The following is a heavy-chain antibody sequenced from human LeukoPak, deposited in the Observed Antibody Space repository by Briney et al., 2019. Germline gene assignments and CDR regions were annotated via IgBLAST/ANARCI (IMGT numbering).Heavy chain of an antibody. D-gene: IGHD4-17*01. J-gene: IGHJ5*02. CDR1: GGSISSSSYY. CDR2: FYYSGST. CDR3: ARLGAEGLYGDYVDDLYNLFVP. Sequence: SETLSLTCTVSGGSISSSSYYWGGIRQPQGKGLEWIGSFYYSGSTYYNPSLKSRVTISVDTSKHQCSLTLSSVTAADTAVYYCARLGAEGLYGDYVDDLYNLFVPCGQGTL. V-gene: IGHV4-39*01.